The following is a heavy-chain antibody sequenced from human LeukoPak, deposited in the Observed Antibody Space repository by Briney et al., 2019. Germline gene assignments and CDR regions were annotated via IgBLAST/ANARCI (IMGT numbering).Heavy chain of an antibody. Sequence: PSETLSLTCTVSDGSLSSYYWSWIRQPPGKGLEWIGYIYYSGSTNYNPSLKSRVTLIVDTSKNQFSLRLTSVTAADTAVYYCASRAAVAGTGGGFDYWGQGTLVTVSS. J-gene: IGHJ4*02. CDR3: ASRAAVAGTGGGFDY. D-gene: IGHD6-19*01. V-gene: IGHV4-59*01. CDR1: DGSLSSYY. CDR2: IYYSGST.